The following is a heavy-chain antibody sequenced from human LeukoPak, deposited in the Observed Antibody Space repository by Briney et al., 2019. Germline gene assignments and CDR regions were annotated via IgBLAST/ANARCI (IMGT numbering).Heavy chain of an antibody. CDR1: GFTFSDFG. V-gene: IGHV3-33*01. J-gene: IGHJ4*02. CDR2: IWYDGTNK. Sequence: PGRSLRLSCAASGFTFSDFGMHWVRQAPGKGLEWVAVIWYDGTNKYYADSVKGRFTISRDNSKNTLYLQMNSLSVEDTAAYYCAGGYSYADYWGQGTQVTASS. CDR3: AGGYSYADY. D-gene: IGHD5-18*01.